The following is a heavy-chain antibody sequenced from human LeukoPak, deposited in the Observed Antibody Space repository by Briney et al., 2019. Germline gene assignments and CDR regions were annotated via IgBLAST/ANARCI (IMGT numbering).Heavy chain of an antibody. J-gene: IGHJ3*02. CDR2: ISSSSSTI. Sequence: GGSLRLSCAASGFTFCSYSRNWGRHAPGEGLEWVSYISSSSSTIHYADSAKGRFTISRDNTKNTLYLQKNSLRDEATAVYYCARGWGWGTFDIWGQGTMVTVSS. D-gene: IGHD7-27*01. CDR1: GFTFCSYS. V-gene: IGHV3-48*02. CDR3: ARGWGWGTFDI.